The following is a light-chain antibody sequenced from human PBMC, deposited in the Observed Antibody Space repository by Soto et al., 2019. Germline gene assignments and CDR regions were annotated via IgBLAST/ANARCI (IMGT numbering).Light chain of an antibody. Sequence: SYELTQTPSVSVSPGQTASITCCGDKLGDKYACWYQQKPGQSPVLVIYQDSKRPSGIPERFSGSNSGNTATLTISGTQAMDEADYYCQAWDSSTVVFGTGTKVTVL. CDR1: KLGDKY. V-gene: IGLV3-1*01. J-gene: IGLJ1*01. CDR2: QDS. CDR3: QAWDSSTVV.